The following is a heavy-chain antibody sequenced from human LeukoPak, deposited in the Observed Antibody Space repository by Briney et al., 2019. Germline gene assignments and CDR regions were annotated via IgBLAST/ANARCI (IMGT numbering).Heavy chain of an antibody. Sequence: SETLSLTCTVSGGSINSYYWSWVRQPAGKGLGWIGRIYTSVSTNYNLSLKTRVTMSLDTSKNQFSLKLTSVTAADTAVYYCARDLRSLDGSGSYYLNWFDPWGQGTLVTVSS. J-gene: IGHJ5*02. V-gene: IGHV4-4*07. CDR2: IYTSVST. D-gene: IGHD3-10*01. CDR1: GGSINSYY. CDR3: ARDLRSLDGSGSYYLNWFDP.